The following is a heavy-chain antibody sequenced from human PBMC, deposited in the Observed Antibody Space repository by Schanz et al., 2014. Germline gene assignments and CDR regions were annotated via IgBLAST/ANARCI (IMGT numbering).Heavy chain of an antibody. D-gene: IGHD3-10*01. J-gene: IGHJ5*02. CDR1: GFTFSSYA. CDR3: ARPALWFGDNCFDP. CDR2: IRSSSTPI. V-gene: IGHV3-48*01. Sequence: EVQLLESGGGLVQPGGSLRLSCAASGFTFSSYAMSWVRQAPGKGPEWVSYIRSSSTPIYYADSVKGRFTISRDNAKNTLYLQMNSLRAEDTAVYYCARPALWFGDNCFDPWGQGTVVTVSS.